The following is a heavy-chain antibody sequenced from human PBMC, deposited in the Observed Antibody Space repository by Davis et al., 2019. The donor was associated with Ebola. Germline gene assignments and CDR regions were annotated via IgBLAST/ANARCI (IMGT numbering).Heavy chain of an antibody. J-gene: IGHJ4*02. V-gene: IGHV4-59*08. D-gene: IGHD3-16*01. CDR2: IYYSGST. Sequence: MPSETLSLTCTVSDGSISSYYWSWIRQPPGKGLDWIGYIYYSGSTNYNPSLKGRVTISVDTSKNQFFLKLSSVTAADTAVYFCARHASQRSIFDYWGQGTLVTVSS. CDR3: ARHASQRSIFDY. CDR1: DGSISSYY.